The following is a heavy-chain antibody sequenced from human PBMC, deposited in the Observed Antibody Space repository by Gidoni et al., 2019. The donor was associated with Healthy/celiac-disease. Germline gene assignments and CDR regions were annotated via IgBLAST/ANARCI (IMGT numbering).Heavy chain of an antibody. J-gene: IGHJ5*02. CDR1: GFSLSNARMG. D-gene: IGHD2-2*01. V-gene: IGHV2-26*01. CDR2: IFSNDEK. CDR3: ARIKDIVVVPAAMLAPGVGFDP. Sequence: QVTLKESGPVLVKPTETLTLTCTVSGFSLSNARMGVSWIRQPPGKALEWLAHIFSNDEKSYSTSLKSRLTISKDTSKSQVVLTMTNMDPVDTATYYCARIKDIVVVPAAMLAPGVGFDPWGQGTLVTVSS.